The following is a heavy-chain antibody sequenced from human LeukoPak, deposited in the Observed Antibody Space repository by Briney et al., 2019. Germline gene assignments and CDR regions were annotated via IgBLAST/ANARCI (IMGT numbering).Heavy chain of an antibody. CDR1: GGTFSSYA. CDR3: ARESEYSSSSYYYYYMDV. CDR2: IIPIFGTA. Sequence: ASVKVSCKASGGTFSSYAISWVQQAPGQGLEWMGGIIPIFGTANYAQKFQGRVTITTDESTSTAYMELSSLRSEDTAVYYCARESEYSSSSYYYYYMDVWGKGTTVTVSS. V-gene: IGHV1-69*05. J-gene: IGHJ6*03. D-gene: IGHD6-13*01.